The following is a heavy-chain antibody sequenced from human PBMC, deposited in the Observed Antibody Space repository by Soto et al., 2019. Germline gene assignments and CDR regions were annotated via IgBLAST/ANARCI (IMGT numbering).Heavy chain of an antibody. CDR3: AKWFDEGFFDWLSTLDY. CDR1: GGSISSGGYY. Sequence: TLSLTCAVSGGSISSGGYYWSWIRQHPGKGLEWIGYIYYTGSTYYNPSLKSRVTISVDTSKNQFSLKLSSVTAEDTAVYYCAKWFDEGFFDWLSTLDYWGQGTLVTVSS. D-gene: IGHD3-9*01. V-gene: IGHV4-31*11. CDR2: IYYTGST. J-gene: IGHJ4*02.